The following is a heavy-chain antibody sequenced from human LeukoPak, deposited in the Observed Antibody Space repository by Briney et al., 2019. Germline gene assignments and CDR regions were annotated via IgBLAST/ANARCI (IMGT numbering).Heavy chain of an antibody. CDR3: ARGDYYDTPGDAFDI. CDR1: GYTFTSYG. V-gene: IGHV1-18*01. CDR2: ISAYNGNT. Sequence: GASVKVSCKASGYTFTSYGISWVRQAPGQGLEWMGWISAYNGNTNYAQKLQGRVTMTTDTSTSTAYMVLRSLRSDDTAVYYCARGDYYDTPGDAFDIWGQGTMVTVSS. J-gene: IGHJ3*02. D-gene: IGHD3-22*01.